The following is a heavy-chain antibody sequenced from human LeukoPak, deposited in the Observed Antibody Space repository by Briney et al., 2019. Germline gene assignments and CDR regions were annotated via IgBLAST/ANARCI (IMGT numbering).Heavy chain of an antibody. D-gene: IGHD3-22*01. Sequence: ASVKVSCKASGYTFTSYGISWVRQAPGQGLEWMGWISAYNGSTNYAQKLQGRVTMTTDTSTSIAYMELRSLRSDDTAIYYCARDDYDSSGYYYFDYWGQGTLVTVSS. CDR3: ARDDYDSSGYYYFDY. J-gene: IGHJ4*02. CDR2: ISAYNGST. V-gene: IGHV1-18*01. CDR1: GYTFTSYG.